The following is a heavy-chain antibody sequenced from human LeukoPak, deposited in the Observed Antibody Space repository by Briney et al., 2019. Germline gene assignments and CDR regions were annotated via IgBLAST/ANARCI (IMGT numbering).Heavy chain of an antibody. D-gene: IGHD6-19*01. J-gene: IGHJ4*02. V-gene: IGHV1-24*01. CDR3: ARDGSGNNPFDY. Sequence: ASVKVSCKVSGYTLTELSMHWVRQAPGKGLEWMGGFDPEDGETFYAQKFQGRVTMTTDTSTSTAYMELRSLRSDDTAVYYCARDGSGNNPFDYWGQGTLVTVSS. CDR1: GYTLTELS. CDR2: FDPEDGET.